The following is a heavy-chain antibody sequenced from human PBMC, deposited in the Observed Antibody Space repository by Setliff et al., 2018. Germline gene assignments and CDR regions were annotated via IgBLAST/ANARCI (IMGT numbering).Heavy chain of an antibody. Sequence: PSETLSLTCTVSGGSISSSSYYWGWIRQPPGKGLEWIGSIYYSGSTYYNPSLKSRVTISVDTSKKQFSLKLSSVTAADTAVYYCARGYSGYDYPKPFDYWGQGTLVTVSS. CDR1: GGSISSSSYY. CDR2: IYYSGST. CDR3: ARGYSGYDYPKPFDY. J-gene: IGHJ4*02. V-gene: IGHV4-39*07. D-gene: IGHD5-12*01.